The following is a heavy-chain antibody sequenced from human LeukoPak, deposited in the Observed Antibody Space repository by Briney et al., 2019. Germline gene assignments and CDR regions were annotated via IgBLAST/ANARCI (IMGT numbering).Heavy chain of an antibody. V-gene: IGHV3-21*01. J-gene: IGHJ4*02. CDR2: ITISSTYT. CDR3: TRDGGYSGYEYPQY. D-gene: IGHD5-12*01. CDR1: GFSFTSYS. Sequence: PGGSLRLSCTVSGFSFTSYSMNWVRQTPGKGLEWVSSITISSTYTYYADSLEGRFTISRDNAKNSLYLQMNSLRAEDTAVYYCTRDGGYSGYEYPQYWGQGTLVTVSS.